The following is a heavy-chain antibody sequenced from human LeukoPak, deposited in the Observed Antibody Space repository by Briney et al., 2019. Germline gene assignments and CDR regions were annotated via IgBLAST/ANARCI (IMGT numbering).Heavy chain of an antibody. CDR3: AGDFQNCSRTSCYAMYYFDY. D-gene: IGHD2-2*01. CDR2: INPSGGST. CDR1: GYTFTSYY. Sequence: ASVKVSCKASGYTFTSYYMHWVRQAPGQGLEWMGIINPSGGSTSYAQKFQGRVTMTRDTSTSTVYMEMSSLRSEDTAVYYCAGDFQNCSRTSCYAMYYFDYWGQGTLVTVSS. J-gene: IGHJ4*02. V-gene: IGHV1-46*01.